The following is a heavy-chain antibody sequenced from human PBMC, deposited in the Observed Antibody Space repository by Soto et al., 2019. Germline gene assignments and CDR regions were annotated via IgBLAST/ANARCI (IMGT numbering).Heavy chain of an antibody. CDR3: ATLATGTILQHVVRRAFDV. CDR1: GGSLSGNC. J-gene: IGHJ3*01. V-gene: IGHV4-34*01. Sequence: QVQLQQWGAGLVKPSGTLSLICAVSGGSLSGNCWSWVRQTPGKGPEWIGEITHSGTTNYNPSLKNRVTISLDMFKIQFSLNLNAVTAADTAVYYCATLATGTILQHVVRRAFDVWGQGTMVTVSS. CDR2: ITHSGTT. D-gene: IGHD2-21*01.